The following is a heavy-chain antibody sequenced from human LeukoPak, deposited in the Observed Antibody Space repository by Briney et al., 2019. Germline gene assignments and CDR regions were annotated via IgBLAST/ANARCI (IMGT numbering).Heavy chain of an antibody. CDR1: GGSISSYY. Sequence: SETLSLTCTVSGGSISSYYWSWIRQPPGKGLEWIGYIYYSGSTNYNPSLKSRVTISVDTSKNQSSLKLSSVTAADTAVYYCARSTTSSSPIDYWGQGTLVTVSS. J-gene: IGHJ4*02. CDR3: ARSTTSSSPIDY. D-gene: IGHD6-6*01. CDR2: IYYSGST. V-gene: IGHV4-59*01.